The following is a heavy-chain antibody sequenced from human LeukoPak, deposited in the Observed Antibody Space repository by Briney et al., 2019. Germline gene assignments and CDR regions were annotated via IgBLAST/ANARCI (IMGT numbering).Heavy chain of an antibody. Sequence: ASVKVSCKASGYTSTSYDINWVRQATGQGLEWMGWMNPNSGNTGYAQKFQGRVTMTRNTSISIAYMELSSLRSDDTAVYYCARDRRLVGTNFDYWGQGTLVTVSS. D-gene: IGHD2-2*01. CDR1: GYTSTSYD. V-gene: IGHV1-8*01. CDR3: ARDRRLVGTNFDY. CDR2: MNPNSGNT. J-gene: IGHJ4*02.